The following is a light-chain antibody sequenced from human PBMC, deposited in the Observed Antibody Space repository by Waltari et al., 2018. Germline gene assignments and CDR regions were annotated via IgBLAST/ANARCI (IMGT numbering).Light chain of an antibody. CDR1: RGYHYYA. V-gene: IGLV4-69*01. CDR2: LNADGSH. CDR3: QTWDSGIWV. Sequence: QVVLTQSPSASASLGASVKLTCTLSRGYHYYAITWHQKRPGKGPRYLMRLNADGSHTMGDGLPHRFSGSSSGADRYLTISSLQSEDEADYYCQTWDSGIWVFGGGTKLTVL. J-gene: IGLJ2*01.